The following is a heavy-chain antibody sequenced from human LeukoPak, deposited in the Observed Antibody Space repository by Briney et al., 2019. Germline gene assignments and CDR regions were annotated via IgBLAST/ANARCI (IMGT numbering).Heavy chain of an antibody. CDR1: GVSISSYY. J-gene: IGHJ4*02. D-gene: IGHD6-19*01. CDR3: ARTPGLVSDRYYFDY. CDR2: IYYSRST. V-gene: IGHV4-59*08. Sequence: SETLSLTCTVSGVSISSYYWNWIRQPPGKGLEWIGYIYYSRSTNYNPSLKSRVTISVDTSKNQFSLKLTSVTAADTAVYYCARTPGLVSDRYYFDYWGEGALVTVSS.